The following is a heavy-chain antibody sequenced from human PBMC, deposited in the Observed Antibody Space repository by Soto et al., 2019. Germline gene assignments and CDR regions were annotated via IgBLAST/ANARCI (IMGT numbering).Heavy chain of an antibody. CDR2: ISDRGYAT. CDR3: AKDKPGTTSFDY. V-gene: IGHV3-23*01. CDR1: GFTISSHA. D-gene: IGHD1-1*01. Sequence: GSLRLSCAASGFTISSHAMYWVRQAPCKWLEWVSAISDRGYATHYADSVQGRFTISRDTSKNTLYLQLNTLRADDTAVYYCAKDKPGTTSFDYWGQGTLVTVSS. J-gene: IGHJ4*02.